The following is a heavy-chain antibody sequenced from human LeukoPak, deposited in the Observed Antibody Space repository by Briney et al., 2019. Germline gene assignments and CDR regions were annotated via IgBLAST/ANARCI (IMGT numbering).Heavy chain of an antibody. J-gene: IGHJ4*02. CDR3: AKIAARDTGEGY. V-gene: IGHV1-46*01. Sequence: GASVKVSFKASGYTFTSNHIHWVRQAPGQGLEWMGVINPSDDSTSYAPKFQGRVTVTRDTSTSTVYMELSSLRSEDKGIYYCAKIAARDTGEGYWGQGTPVTVSS. D-gene: IGHD6-6*01. CDR1: GYTFTSNH. CDR2: INPSDDST.